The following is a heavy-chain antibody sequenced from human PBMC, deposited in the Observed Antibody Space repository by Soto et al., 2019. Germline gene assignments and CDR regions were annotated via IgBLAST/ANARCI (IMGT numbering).Heavy chain of an antibody. V-gene: IGHV3-30*18. J-gene: IGHJ4*02. Sequence: QVQLVESGGGVVQPGRSLRLSCAASGFTFNIDGMHWVRQAPGKGLEWVPVIAYDGSNRYYADSVKGRFTISRDNSKNTLYLQMNSLRPEDTAVYYCAKDGGTGKYYDYWGQGTLVTVSS. CDR1: GFTFNIDG. D-gene: IGHD2-8*02. CDR3: AKDGGTGKYYDY. CDR2: IAYDGSNR.